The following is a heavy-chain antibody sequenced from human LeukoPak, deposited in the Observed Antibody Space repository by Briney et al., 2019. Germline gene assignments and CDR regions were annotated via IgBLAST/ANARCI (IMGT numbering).Heavy chain of an antibody. V-gene: IGHV4-39*07. CDR3: ARGLTYCGGDCYAP. Sequence: PSETLSLTCTVSGGSISSSNYYWGWIRQPPGKGLEWIGNIYYTGSTNYNPSLKSRVTISVDTSKNQFSLKLSSVTAADTAVYYCARGLTYCGGDCYAPWGQGTQVTVSS. D-gene: IGHD2-21*02. CDR1: GGSISSSNYY. CDR2: IYYTGST. J-gene: IGHJ5*02.